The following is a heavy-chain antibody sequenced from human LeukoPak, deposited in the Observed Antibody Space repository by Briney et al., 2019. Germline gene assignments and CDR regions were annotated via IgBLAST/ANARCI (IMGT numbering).Heavy chain of an antibody. D-gene: IGHD3-10*01. CDR2: IYTSGST. CDR3: ARAGVWFGEFHPDWFDP. V-gene: IGHV4-4*07. CDR1: GGSISSYY. Sequence: SETLSLTCTVSGGSISSYYWSWIRQPAGKGLEWIGRIYTSGSTNYNPSPKSRVTISVDTSKNQFSLKLSSVTAADTAVYYRARAGVWFGEFHPDWFDPWGQGTLVTVSS. J-gene: IGHJ5*02.